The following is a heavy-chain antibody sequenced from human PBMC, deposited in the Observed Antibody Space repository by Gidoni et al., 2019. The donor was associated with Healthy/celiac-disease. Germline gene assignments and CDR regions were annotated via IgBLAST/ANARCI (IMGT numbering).Heavy chain of an antibody. CDR2: INAGNGNT. D-gene: IGHD6-19*01. J-gene: IGHJ4*02. CDR3: ARGDSSGWYLGY. CDR1: GYTFTSYA. V-gene: IGHV1-3*01. Sequence: QVQLVQSGAEVKKPGASVKVSCKASGYTFTSYAMHWVRQAPGQRLEWMGWINAGNGNTKYSQKFQGRVTITRDTSASTAYMELSSLRSEDTAVYYCARGDSSGWYLGYWGQGTLVTVSS.